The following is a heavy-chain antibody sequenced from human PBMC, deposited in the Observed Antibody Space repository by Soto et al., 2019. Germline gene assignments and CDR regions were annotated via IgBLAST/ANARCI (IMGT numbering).Heavy chain of an antibody. CDR2: IIPRSATS. CDR1: GDTFSTYT. D-gene: IGHD2-21*01. CDR3: AKAGLFLGPTTVNADYYIYAMDV. Sequence: QVQLVQSGAEVKKPGSSVKVSCKASGDTFSTYTITWMRQAPGQGLEWMGGIIPRSATSYYAQKIQGRATITANDTTSTAYVKLSSLVAQATAILYCAKAGLFLGPTTVNADYYIYAMDVWGQGTTVTVSS. V-gene: IGHV1-69*12. J-gene: IGHJ6*02.